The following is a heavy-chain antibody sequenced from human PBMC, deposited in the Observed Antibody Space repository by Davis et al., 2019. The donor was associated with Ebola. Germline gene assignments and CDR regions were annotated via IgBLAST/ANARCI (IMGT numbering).Heavy chain of an antibody. J-gene: IGHJ3*02. CDR1: GYTFTSYG. V-gene: IGHV1-18*04. CDR3: ARDAYYYDSSGYFEAFGI. D-gene: IGHD3-22*01. CDR2: ISAYNGNT. Sequence: ASVKVSCKASGYTFTSYGISWVRQAPGQGLEWMGWISAYNGNTNYAQKLQGRVTMTTDTSTSTAYMELRSLRSDDTAVYYCARDAYYYDSSGYFEAFGIWGQGTMVTVSS.